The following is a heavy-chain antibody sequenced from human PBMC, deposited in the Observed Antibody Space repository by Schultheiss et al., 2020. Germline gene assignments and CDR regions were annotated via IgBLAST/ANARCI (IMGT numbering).Heavy chain of an antibody. V-gene: IGHV4-59*04. Sequence: SETLSLTCSVSGDSISSYYWSWIRQPPGKGLEWIGYIYYSWSAYYNPSLKSRITMSVDTSKKQFYVRLSSVTAADTAMYYCARQLSARWGDYWGLGILVTVSS. CDR3: ARQLSARWGDY. D-gene: IGHD1-1*01. CDR2: IYYSWSA. J-gene: IGHJ4*02. CDR1: GDSISSYY.